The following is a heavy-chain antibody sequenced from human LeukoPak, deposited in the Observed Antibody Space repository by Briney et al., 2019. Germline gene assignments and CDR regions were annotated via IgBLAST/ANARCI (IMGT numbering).Heavy chain of an antibody. D-gene: IGHD2-15*01. V-gene: IGHV4-34*01. Sequence: SETLSLTCAVYGGSFSGYYWSWIRQPPGKGLEWIGEINHSGSTNYNPSLKSRVTISVDTSKNQFSLKLSSVTAADTAVYYCARYSSRYCSGGCCPRANFDYWGQGTLVTVSS. CDR1: GGSFSGYY. CDR2: INHSGST. J-gene: IGHJ4*02. CDR3: ARYSSRYCSGGCCPRANFDY.